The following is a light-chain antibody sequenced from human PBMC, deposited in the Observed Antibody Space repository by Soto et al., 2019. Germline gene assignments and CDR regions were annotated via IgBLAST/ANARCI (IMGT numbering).Light chain of an antibody. CDR1: QGISSW. Sequence: DTQMTQSPSTLSAPVGARVSIHCRASQGISSWVAWYQQQPETATKLLICKASRLESGVLSRFSGSGSGTEFTLTISSLQPDDFATYYCHQYNCYWTFGQGTKVDIK. CDR3: HQYNCYWT. V-gene: IGKV1-5*03. J-gene: IGKJ1*01. CDR2: KAS.